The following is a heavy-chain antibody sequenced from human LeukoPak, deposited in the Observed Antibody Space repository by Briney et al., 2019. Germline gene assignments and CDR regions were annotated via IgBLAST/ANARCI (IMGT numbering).Heavy chain of an antibody. CDR2: ISGDST. V-gene: IGHV3-23*01. CDR1: GFTFSNNA. CDR3: ANPVCTITSCQAYFDY. D-gene: IGHD2-2*01. Sequence: PGGSLRHSCAASGFTFSNNAMGWVRQAPGKGLEWVSAISGDSTWYADSVEGRFTISRDISKSTLYLEMNSLRAEDTAVYDWANPVCTITSCQAYFDYWGQGTLLTVSS. J-gene: IGHJ4*02.